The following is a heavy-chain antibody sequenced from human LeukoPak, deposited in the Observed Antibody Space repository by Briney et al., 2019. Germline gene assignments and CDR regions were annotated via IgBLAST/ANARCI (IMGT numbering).Heavy chain of an antibody. CDR1: GDSVSSNSAA. CDR2: TYYRSKWYN. CDR3: ARGWEPPSGAFDI. J-gene: IGHJ3*02. V-gene: IGHV6-1*01. D-gene: IGHD1-26*01. Sequence: SQTLSLTCAISGDSVSSNSAAWSWIRQSPSRGLEWLGRTYYRSKWYNDYAVSVKSRITINPDTSKNQFSLQLNSVTPEDTAVYYCARGWEPPSGAFDIWGQGTMVTVSS.